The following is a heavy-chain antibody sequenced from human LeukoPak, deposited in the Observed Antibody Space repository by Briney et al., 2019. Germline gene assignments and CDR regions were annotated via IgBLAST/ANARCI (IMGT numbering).Heavy chain of an antibody. CDR3: ARREGMILTGYLDFDY. D-gene: IGHD3-9*01. J-gene: IGHJ4*02. V-gene: IGHV5-51*01. CDR1: GYSFTSYW. CDR2: IYPGDSDT. Sequence: KPGESLKISCKGSGYSFTSYWIGWVRQMPGKGLEWMGIIYPGDSDTRYSPSFQGQVTISADKSISTAYLQWSSLKASDTAMYYCARREGMILTGYLDFDYWGQGTLVTVSS.